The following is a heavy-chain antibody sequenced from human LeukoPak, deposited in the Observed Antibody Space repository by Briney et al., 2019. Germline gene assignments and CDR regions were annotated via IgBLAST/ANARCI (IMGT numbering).Heavy chain of an antibody. D-gene: IGHD1-26*01. Sequence: GASVKVSCKASGYTFTSYAIHWVRQAPGQRLEWMGWISAGNGNTKYSQNSQGRVTFISNTSATTAFMELSSLRSEDAAVYYCARDSGSGSNDYWGQGTLVTVPS. J-gene: IGHJ4*02. CDR3: ARDSGSGSNDY. CDR2: ISAGNGNT. V-gene: IGHV1-3*01. CDR1: GYTFTSYA.